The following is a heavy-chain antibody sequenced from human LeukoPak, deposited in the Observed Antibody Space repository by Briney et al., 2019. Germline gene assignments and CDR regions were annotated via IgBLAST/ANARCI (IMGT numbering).Heavy chain of an antibody. CDR1: GFTFSSYW. CDR2: IKQDGSEK. D-gene: IGHD2-15*01. CDR3: ARYGRCSGGSCSPYYYYGMDV. Sequence: GGSLRLSCAASGFTFSSYWMSWVRQAPGKGREGVANIKQDGSEKYYVDSVKGRFTISRDNAKNSLYLQMDSLRAEDTAVYYCARYGRCSGGSCSPYYYYGMDVWGQGTTVTVSS. J-gene: IGHJ6*02. V-gene: IGHV3-7*01.